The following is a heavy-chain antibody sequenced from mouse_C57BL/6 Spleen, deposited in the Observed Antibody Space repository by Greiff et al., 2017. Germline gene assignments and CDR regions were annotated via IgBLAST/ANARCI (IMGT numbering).Heavy chain of an antibody. CDR1: GYSFTGYY. V-gene: IGHV1-42*01. D-gene: IGHD2-4*01. CDR3: AIYYDYSWFAY. Sequence: EVKLVESGPELVKPGASVKISCKASGYSFTGYYMNWVKQSPEKSLEWIGEINPSTGGTTYNQKFKAKATLTVDKSSSPAYMQLKSLTSEDSAVYYCAIYYDYSWFAYWGQGTLVTVSA. CDR2: INPSTGGT. J-gene: IGHJ3*01.